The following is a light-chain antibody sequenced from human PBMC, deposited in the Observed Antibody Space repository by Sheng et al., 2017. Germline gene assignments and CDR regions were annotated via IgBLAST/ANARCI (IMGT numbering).Light chain of an antibody. J-gene: IGKJ3*01. CDR2: AAS. CDR1: QEISSW. V-gene: IGKV1D-12*01. Sequence: IQMTQSPSYVSASVGDRVNITCRASQEISSWLAWYQQQPGKAPKLLIYAASLLHSGVSPRFSGSGSGTDFTLIINNLQPEDFATYYCQHGKSFPLTFGPGTKVDFK. CDR3: QHGKSFPLT.